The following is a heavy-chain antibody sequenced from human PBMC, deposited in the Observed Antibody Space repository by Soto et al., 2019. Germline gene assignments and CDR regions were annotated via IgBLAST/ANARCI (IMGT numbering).Heavy chain of an antibody. Sequence: ASGKVSCKASGYTFRTYAMHCVRQAPGQRLEWMGWINAGYGNTKSSQKFQDRVTISRDTSASTAYMELTSLRSEDTAVYYCARDTGDGTFDFWGQGTLVTVSS. D-gene: IGHD7-27*01. CDR2: INAGYGNT. CDR1: GYTFRTYA. J-gene: IGHJ4*02. V-gene: IGHV1-3*01. CDR3: ARDTGDGTFDF.